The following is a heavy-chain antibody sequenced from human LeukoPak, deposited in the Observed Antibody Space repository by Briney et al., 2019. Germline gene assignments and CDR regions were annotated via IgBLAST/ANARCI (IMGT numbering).Heavy chain of an antibody. J-gene: IGHJ1*01. CDR2: IKTDGSEK. Sequence: PGGSLRLSCVGPGFTFSNDWVGWVRQAPGKGLQWVANIKTDGSEKYYVDSVKGRFTISRDNAKNSLYLQMNSLRAEDTAVYYCATYSSLNRREFQYWGQGTLLTVSS. CDR3: ATYSSLNRREFQY. D-gene: IGHD3-22*01. CDR1: GFTFSNDW. V-gene: IGHV3-7*01.